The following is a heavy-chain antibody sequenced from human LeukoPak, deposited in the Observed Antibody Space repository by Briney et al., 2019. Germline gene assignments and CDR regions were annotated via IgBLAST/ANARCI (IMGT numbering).Heavy chain of an antibody. Sequence: SETLSLTCTVSGYSISSAYYWGWIRQPPGKGLEWIGSIHYSGSTYYNPSLQSRVTISIDTSKNQFSLKLRFVTAADTAVYYCARVRCSGGSCPYYYYYYMDVWGKGTTVTVSS. V-gene: IGHV4-38-2*02. CDR3: ARVRCSGGSCPYYYYYYMDV. D-gene: IGHD2-15*01. CDR1: GYSISSAYY. CDR2: IHYSGST. J-gene: IGHJ6*03.